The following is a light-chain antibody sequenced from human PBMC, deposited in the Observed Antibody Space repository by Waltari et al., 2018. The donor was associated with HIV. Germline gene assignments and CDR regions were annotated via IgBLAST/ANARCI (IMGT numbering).Light chain of an antibody. CDR3: NSRDNNDNHVV. V-gene: IGLV3-19*01. J-gene: IGLJ2*01. CDR1: SLRSYY. CDR2: GKN. Sequence: SSELTQDPAVSVALGQTVRITCQGDSLRSYYASWYQQKPGQAPVLVIYGKNNLPSGIPDRFSGSSSGNPASLTITGAQAEDEADYYCNSRDNNDNHVVFGGGTKVTVL.